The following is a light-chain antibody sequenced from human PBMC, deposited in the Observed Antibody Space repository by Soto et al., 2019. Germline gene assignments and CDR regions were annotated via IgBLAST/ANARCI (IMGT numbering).Light chain of an antibody. J-gene: IGLJ1*01. V-gene: IGLV2-14*01. CDR2: DVT. CDR3: SSYTSSYTYV. Sequence: QSALTQPASVSGSPGQSITSSCTGTSSDVGGYNYVSWYQQHPGKAPKLMIYDVTNRPSGVSNRFSGSKSGNTASLTISGLQAEDEADYYCSSYTSSYTYVFGTGTKVTVL. CDR1: SSDVGGYNY.